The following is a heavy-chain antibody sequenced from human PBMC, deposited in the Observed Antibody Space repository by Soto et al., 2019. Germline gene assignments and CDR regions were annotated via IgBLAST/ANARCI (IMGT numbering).Heavy chain of an antibody. D-gene: IGHD5-18*01. Sequence: SETLSLTCTFSGGSISSYYWSWIRQPPGKGLEWSGYIYYIGSTNYNPSLKSRVTISVDTSKNQFSLKLSSVTASDTALYYCARTLYSYGPRFDYWGQGTLVTVSS. CDR1: GGSISSYY. J-gene: IGHJ4*02. CDR3: ARTLYSYGPRFDY. CDR2: IYYIGST. V-gene: IGHV4-59*01.